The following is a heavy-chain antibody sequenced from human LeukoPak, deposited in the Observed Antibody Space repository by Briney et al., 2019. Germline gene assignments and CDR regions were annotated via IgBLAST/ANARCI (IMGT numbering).Heavy chain of an antibody. D-gene: IGHD5-18*01. CDR1: GFTFSSYA. J-gene: IGHJ4*02. CDR3: AKKFSGCSYPEDY. CDR2: ISGSGGST. Sequence: PGGSLRLSCAASGFTFSSYAMSWVRQAPGKGLEWVSGISGSGGSTHYADSVKGRFTISRDNSKNTLYLQMNSLRAEGTAVYYCAKKFSGCSYPEDYWGQGTLVTVSS. V-gene: IGHV3-23*01.